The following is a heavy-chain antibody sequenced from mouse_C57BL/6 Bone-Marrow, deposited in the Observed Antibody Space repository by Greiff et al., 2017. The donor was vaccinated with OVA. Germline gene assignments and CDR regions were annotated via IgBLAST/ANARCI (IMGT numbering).Heavy chain of an antibody. CDR2: INPNNGGT. CDR3: ARLGITTVVATDYAMDY. J-gene: IGHJ4*01. CDR1: GYTFTDYN. V-gene: IGHV1-18*01. D-gene: IGHD1-1*01. Sequence: EVQLQQSGPELVKPGASVKIPCKASGYTFTDYNMDWVKQSHGKSLEWIGDINPNNGGTIYNQKFKGKATLTVDKSSSTAYMELRSLTSEDTAVYYCARLGITTVVATDYAMDYWGQGTSVTVSS.